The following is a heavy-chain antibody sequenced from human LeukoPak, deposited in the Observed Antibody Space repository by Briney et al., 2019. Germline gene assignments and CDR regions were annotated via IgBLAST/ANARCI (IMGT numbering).Heavy chain of an antibody. J-gene: IGHJ5*02. CDR3: ARDRPMITFGGVIAWFDP. CDR1: GGSISSGSYY. V-gene: IGHV4-61*02. D-gene: IGHD3-16*02. Sequence: SETLSLTCTVSGGSISSGSYYWSWIRQPAGKGLEWIGRIYTSGSTNYNPSLKSRVTISVDTSKNQFSLKLSSVTAADTAVYYCARDRPMITFGGVIAWFDPWGQGTLVTVSS. CDR2: IYTSGST.